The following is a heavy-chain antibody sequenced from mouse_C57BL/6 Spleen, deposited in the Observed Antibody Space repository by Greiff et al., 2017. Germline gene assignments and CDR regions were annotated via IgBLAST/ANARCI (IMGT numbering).Heavy chain of an antibody. V-gene: IGHV1-64*01. CDR3: AINYDEAMYY. J-gene: IGHJ4*01. CDR1: GYTFTSYW. D-gene: IGHD2-4*01. Sequence: QVHVKQPGAELVKPGASVKLSCKASGYTFTSYWMHWVKQRPGQGLEWIGMIHPNSGSTNYNEKFKSKATLTVDKSSSTAYMQLSSLTSEDSAVYYCAINYDEAMYYWGQGTSVTVSS. CDR2: IHPNSGST.